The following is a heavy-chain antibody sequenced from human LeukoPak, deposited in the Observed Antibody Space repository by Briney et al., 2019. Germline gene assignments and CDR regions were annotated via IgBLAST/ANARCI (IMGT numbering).Heavy chain of an antibody. J-gene: IGHJ4*02. Sequence: PGGSLRLSCAASGFTFSSYTVNWIRQAPGKGLEWVSSISGSSYYIYYADSVRGRFTISRDNAKNSAYVQMNSLRAEDTAVYYCARGVPAANPALDYWGQGTLVTVSS. CDR3: ARGVPAANPALDY. CDR2: ISGSSYYI. CDR1: GFTFSSYT. D-gene: IGHD2-2*01. V-gene: IGHV3-21*01.